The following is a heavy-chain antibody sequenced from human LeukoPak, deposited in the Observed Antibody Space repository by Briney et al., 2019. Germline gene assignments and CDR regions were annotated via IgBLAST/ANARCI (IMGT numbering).Heavy chain of an antibody. CDR3: AKDGQRGQLVPNWFDP. Sequence: GGSLRLSCAASGFTFSGSAMHWVRQASGRGLEWVGRIRSKANSYATAYAASVKGRFTISRDDSKNTAYLQMNSLRAEDTAVYYCAKDGQRGQLVPNWFDPWGQGTLVTVSS. J-gene: IGHJ5*02. CDR2: IRSKANSYAT. V-gene: IGHV3-73*01. CDR1: GFTFSGSA. D-gene: IGHD6-6*01.